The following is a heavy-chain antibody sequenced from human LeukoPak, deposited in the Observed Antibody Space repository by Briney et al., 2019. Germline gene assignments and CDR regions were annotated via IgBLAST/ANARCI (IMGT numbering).Heavy chain of an antibody. Sequence: SETLSLTCTVSGVSISSHYWSWLRQPPGKGLEWIGYIFHTGSTFYNPSLKSRLTISVDNSKNQFSLRLSSVTAADTAVYYCARELWFANAPGSWLDPWGQGTLVTVSS. J-gene: IGHJ5*02. CDR3: ARELWFANAPGSWLDP. V-gene: IGHV4-59*11. CDR2: IFHTGST. D-gene: IGHD3-10*01. CDR1: GVSISSHY.